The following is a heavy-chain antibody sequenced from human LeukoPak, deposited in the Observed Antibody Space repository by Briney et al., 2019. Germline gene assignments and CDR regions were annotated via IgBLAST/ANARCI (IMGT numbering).Heavy chain of an antibody. CDR3: AKGRSSGWYYFDY. CDR1: GFTFPNYA. Sequence: GGSLRLSCAASGFTFPNYAMTWVRLAPGKGLEWVSGITSSGGNTYYADSAKGRFTISRDNSKSTLYLQMNSLGADDTAVYYCAKGRSSGWYYFDYWGQGTLVTVSS. D-gene: IGHD6-19*01. CDR2: ITSSGGNT. J-gene: IGHJ4*02. V-gene: IGHV3-23*01.